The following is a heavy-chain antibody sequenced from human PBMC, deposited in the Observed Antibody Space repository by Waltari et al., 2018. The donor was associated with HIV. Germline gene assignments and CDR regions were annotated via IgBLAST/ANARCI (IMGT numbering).Heavy chain of an antibody. CDR1: GYTFTGYY. V-gene: IGHV1-2*01. Sequence: QVQLVQSGAEVKTPGASVKIACKTSGYTFTGYYINWGGEGAGQGREWRGRINPNRGRASPAKKLQGRVSRTRDTSSNTAYMELSSLQSDDTGVYYCARAAEYSSSGRTIWFDPWGQGTLVTVSS. CDR2: INPNRGRA. CDR3: ARAAEYSSSGRTIWFDP. J-gene: IGHJ5*02. D-gene: IGHD2-2*01.